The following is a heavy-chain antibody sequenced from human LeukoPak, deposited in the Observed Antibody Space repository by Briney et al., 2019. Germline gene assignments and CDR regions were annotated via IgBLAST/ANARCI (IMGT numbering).Heavy chain of an antibody. D-gene: IGHD5-12*01. CDR3: ARNFGYSGPFDY. CDR1: GYTFTVYF. V-gene: IGHV1-2*02. Sequence: ASVKVSSTASGYTFTVYFMHWVPQAPGQRLDWMGWINPNTGGTKYAEKFQGRVTMTRDMSIGTGYMELRRMRSDDTAVYYCARNFGYSGPFDYWGQGTLVTVSS. CDR2: INPNTGGT. J-gene: IGHJ4*02.